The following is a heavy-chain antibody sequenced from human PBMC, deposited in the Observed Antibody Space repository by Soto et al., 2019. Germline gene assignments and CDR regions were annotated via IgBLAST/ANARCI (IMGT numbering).Heavy chain of an antibody. Sequence: QVHLVQSGAEVKKPGPSVKVSCKGLGYGFTTYGTTWVRQAPGQGLEWMAWISAHNGNTNYAQKLQGRVTVTRDTSTSTPYMELRSLRSDDTAVYYCARGRYGDYWGQGALVTVSS. J-gene: IGHJ4*02. D-gene: IGHD1-1*01. CDR3: ARGRYGDY. V-gene: IGHV1-18*01. CDR2: ISAHNGNT. CDR1: GYGFTTYG.